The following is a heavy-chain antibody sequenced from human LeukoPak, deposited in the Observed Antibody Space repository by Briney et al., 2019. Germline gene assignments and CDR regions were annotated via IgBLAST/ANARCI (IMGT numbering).Heavy chain of an antibody. CDR3: AKGYKIERAAAGVVIATPHY. D-gene: IGHD2-21*01. J-gene: IGHJ4*02. V-gene: IGHV3-30*02. CDR1: GFTFSSYG. CDR2: IRYDGSNK. Sequence: GGSLRLSCAASGFTFSSYGMHWVRQAPGKGLERVAFIRYDGSNKYYADSVKGRFTISRDNSKNTLYLQMNSLRAEDTAVYYCAKGYKIERAAAGVVIATPHYWGQGTLVTVSS.